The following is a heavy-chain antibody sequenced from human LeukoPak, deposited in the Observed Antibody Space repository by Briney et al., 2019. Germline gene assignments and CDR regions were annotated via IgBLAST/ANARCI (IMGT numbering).Heavy chain of an antibody. D-gene: IGHD5-18*01. Sequence: ASVKVSCKASGGTFSSYAIIWVRQAPGQGLEWMGGIIPIFGTANYAQKFQGRVTITSDKSTSTAYMELSSLRSEDTAVYYCARDRGRGYSYGYDDYWGQGTLVTVSS. CDR1: GGTFSSYA. J-gene: IGHJ4*02. CDR2: IIPIFGTA. V-gene: IGHV1-69*06. CDR3: ARDRGRGYSYGYDDY.